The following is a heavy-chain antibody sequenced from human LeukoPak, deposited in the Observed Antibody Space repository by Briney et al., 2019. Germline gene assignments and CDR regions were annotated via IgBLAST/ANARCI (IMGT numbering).Heavy chain of an antibody. Sequence: SETLSLTCTVSGGSISSSSYYWGWIRQPPGKRLEWIGSIYYSGSTYYNPSLKSRVTISVDTSKNQFSLKLSSVTAADTAVYYCARDYSSSSRDLDYWGQGTLVTVSS. D-gene: IGHD6-6*01. CDR1: GGSISSSSYY. CDR2: IYYSGST. V-gene: IGHV4-39*07. CDR3: ARDYSSSSRDLDY. J-gene: IGHJ4*02.